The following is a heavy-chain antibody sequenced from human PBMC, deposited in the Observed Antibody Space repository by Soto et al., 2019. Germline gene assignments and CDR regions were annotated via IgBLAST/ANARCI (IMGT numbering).Heavy chain of an antibody. CDR1: GFTFSNAW. D-gene: IGHD3-10*01. CDR2: IKSKTDGGTT. V-gene: IGHV3-15*01. J-gene: IGHJ4*02. Sequence: KPGGSLRLSCAASGFTFSNAWMSWVRQAPGKGLEWVGRIKSKTDGGTTDYAAPVKGRFTISRDDSKNTLYLQMNSLKTEDTAVYYCTTEGPLWFGELLLYYFDYWGQGTLVTVSS. CDR3: TTEGPLWFGELLLYYFDY.